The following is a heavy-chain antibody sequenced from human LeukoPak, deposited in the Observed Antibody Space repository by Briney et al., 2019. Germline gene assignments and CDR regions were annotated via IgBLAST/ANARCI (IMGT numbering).Heavy chain of an antibody. CDR1: YY. CDR2: ISSSGSTI. Sequence: YYXSXIRQAPGKGLEWVSYISSSGSTIYYADSVKGRFTISRDNAKNSLYLQMNSLRAEDTAVYYCARGGSYYTNWFDPWGQGTLVTVSS. V-gene: IGHV3-11*01. D-gene: IGHD1-26*01. CDR3: ARGGSYYTNWFDP. J-gene: IGHJ5*02.